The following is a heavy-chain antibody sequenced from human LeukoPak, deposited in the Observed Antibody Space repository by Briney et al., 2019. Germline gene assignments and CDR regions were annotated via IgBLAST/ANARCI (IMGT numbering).Heavy chain of an antibody. CDR1: GFTFSSYG. Sequence: QTGGSLRLSCAASGFTFSSYGMHWVRQAPGKGLEWVAFIRYDGSNKYYADSVKGRFTISRDNSKNTLYLQMNSLRAEDTAVYYCARDLGATADIRDWGQGTLVTVSS. D-gene: IGHD1-26*01. V-gene: IGHV3-30*02. CDR2: IRYDGSNK. J-gene: IGHJ4*02. CDR3: ARDLGATADIRD.